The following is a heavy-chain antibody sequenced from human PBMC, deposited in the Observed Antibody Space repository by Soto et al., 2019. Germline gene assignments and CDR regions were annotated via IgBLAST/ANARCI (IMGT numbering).Heavy chain of an antibody. V-gene: IGHV1-69*13. J-gene: IGHJ5*02. Sequence: SVKVSCKASGGTFNNNGVTWVRQAPGQGLEWMGGLIPIFGTGSYAQRFQGRVTLIADESTSTAYMELNSLRSEDTAVYYCAIDRMHFDSNGYSGRRLLDPCGQGTLVTVSS. CDR2: LIPIFGTG. CDR1: GGTFNNNG. CDR3: AIDRMHFDSNGYSGRRLLDP. D-gene: IGHD3-22*01.